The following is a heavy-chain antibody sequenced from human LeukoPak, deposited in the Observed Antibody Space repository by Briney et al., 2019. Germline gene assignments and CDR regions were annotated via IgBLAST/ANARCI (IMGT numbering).Heavy chain of an antibody. CDR3: AKGGYDYIEVGYFDY. CDR1: GFPFASYA. Sequence: GGSLRLSCAASGFPFASYAMSWVRQTPGKGLEWVSLIIGSVASTYYADSVKGRFTISRDNPKNTLYLQMNSLRADDTAVYFCAKGGYDYIEVGYFDYWGQGTLVTVSS. V-gene: IGHV3-23*01. J-gene: IGHJ4*02. D-gene: IGHD5-12*01. CDR2: IIGSVAST.